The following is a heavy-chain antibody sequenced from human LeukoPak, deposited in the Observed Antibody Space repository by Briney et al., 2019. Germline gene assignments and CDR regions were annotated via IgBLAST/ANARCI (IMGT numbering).Heavy chain of an antibody. CDR3: AKDTSYYEHAFDI. CDR1: GLTFSTSN. V-gene: IGHV3-48*01. J-gene: IGHJ3*02. CDR2: ISSDGNTM. D-gene: IGHD1-26*01. Sequence: PGGSLRLSCAASGLTFSTSNINWVRQAPGKGLEWVSYISSDGNTMYYANSVKGRFTISKDNSKNTLYLQMNSLRAEDTAVYYCAKDTSYYEHAFDIWGQGTMVTVSS.